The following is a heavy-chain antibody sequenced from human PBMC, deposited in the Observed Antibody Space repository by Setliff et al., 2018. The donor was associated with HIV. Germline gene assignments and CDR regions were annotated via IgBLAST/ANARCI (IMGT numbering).Heavy chain of an antibody. CDR2: INTNTGNP. CDR3: VRRADTNGGLFF. Sequence: ASVKVSCKASGGTFSSYAISWVRQAPGQGLEWMGWINTNTGNPTYAQVFAGRFVFSLDTSVSTAYLQISSLKAEDTAVYYCVRRADTNGGLFFWGQGTLVTVSS. D-gene: IGHD2-8*01. V-gene: IGHV7-4-1*02. CDR1: GGTFSSYA. J-gene: IGHJ4*02.